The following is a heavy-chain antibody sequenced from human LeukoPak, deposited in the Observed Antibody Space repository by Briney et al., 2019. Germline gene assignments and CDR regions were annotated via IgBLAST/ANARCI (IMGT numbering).Heavy chain of an antibody. CDR2: ISSSGSTI. V-gene: IGHV3-48*03. J-gene: IGHJ4*02. CDR1: GFTFSSYE. D-gene: IGHD2-15*01. Sequence: GGSLRLSCAASGFTFSSYEMNWVRQAPGHGLEWVSYISSSGSTIYYTHSVKGPFTISRDNAKNSLYLQMNSLRAEDTAVYYCARDVGGCESDYWRRGTLVSVSS. CDR3: ARDVGGCESDY.